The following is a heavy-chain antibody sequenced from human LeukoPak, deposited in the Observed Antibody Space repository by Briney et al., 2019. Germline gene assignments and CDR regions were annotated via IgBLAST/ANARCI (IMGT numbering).Heavy chain of an antibody. Sequence: GASVKVSCKASGYTFTSYGITWVRQAPGQGLEWMGWISAYNGNTNYAQNLQGRVTMTTDTSTSTAYMDLRSLRSDDAAVYYCARSRQRFGELFDAFDIWGQGTMVTVSS. CDR1: GYTFTSYG. CDR3: ARSRQRFGELFDAFDI. J-gene: IGHJ3*02. V-gene: IGHV1-18*01. D-gene: IGHD3-10*01. CDR2: ISAYNGNT.